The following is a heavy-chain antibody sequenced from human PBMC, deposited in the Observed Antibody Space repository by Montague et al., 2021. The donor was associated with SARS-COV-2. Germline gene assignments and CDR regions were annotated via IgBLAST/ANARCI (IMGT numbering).Heavy chain of an antibody. V-gene: IGHV3-30*04. D-gene: IGHD3-10*01. CDR2: ISYDGSKR. J-gene: IGHJ4*02. CDR3: ARDYYYGSGSYFPYDY. Sequence: SLRLSCAASGFTFSSYAMHWVRQAPGKGLEWVAVISYDGSKRYYADSVKGRFTVSRDNSKNTLYLQMNSLRADDTAVYYCARDYYYGSGSYFPYDYWGQGTLVTVSS. CDR1: GFTFSSYA.